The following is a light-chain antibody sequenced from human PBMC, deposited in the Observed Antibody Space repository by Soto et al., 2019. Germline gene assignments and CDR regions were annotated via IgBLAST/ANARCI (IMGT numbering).Light chain of an antibody. CDR1: IIGSKR. Sequence: SYELTQPPSVSVAPEKTARITCGGNIIGSKRVHWYRLKPGQPPVLVIYYDSDRPSGIPERFSGSNSENTATLTISRVEAGDEADYYCQVWDITTDHYVFGTGTKVTVL. J-gene: IGLJ1*01. V-gene: IGLV3-21*04. CDR3: QVWDITTDHYV. CDR2: YDS.